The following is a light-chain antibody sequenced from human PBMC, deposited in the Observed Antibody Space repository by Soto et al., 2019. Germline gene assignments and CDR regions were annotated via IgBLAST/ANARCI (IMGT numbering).Light chain of an antibody. CDR3: SSYTNRKTVI. J-gene: IGLJ2*01. CDR2: EVT. CDR1: SSDVGAYNY. Sequence: QSALTQPASVSGSPGQSITISCTGTSSDVGAYNYVSWYQQHPGKAPKLMIYEVTNRPAGVSNRFSGSKSGNTASLTISGLQSEDEADYYCSSYTNRKTVIFGGGTKLTVL. V-gene: IGLV2-14*01.